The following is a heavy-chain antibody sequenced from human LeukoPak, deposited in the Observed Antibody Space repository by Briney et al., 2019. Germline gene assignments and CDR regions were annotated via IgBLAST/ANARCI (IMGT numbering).Heavy chain of an antibody. D-gene: IGHD1-7*01. J-gene: IGHJ4*02. Sequence: PSETLSLTCTVSGGSISSNSYYWGWIRQPPGKGLEWIGSIYYSGSTYYNPSLKSRVTISVDTSKNQFSLRLSSVTAADTAVYYCARRLGLELTLDYWGQGTLVTVSS. CDR1: GGSISSNSYY. V-gene: IGHV4-39*01. CDR2: IYYSGST. CDR3: ARRLGLELTLDY.